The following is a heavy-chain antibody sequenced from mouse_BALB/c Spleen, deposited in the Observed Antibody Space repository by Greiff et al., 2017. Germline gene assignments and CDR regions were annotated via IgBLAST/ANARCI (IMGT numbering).Heavy chain of an antibody. V-gene: IGHV2-4-1*01. D-gene: IGHD2-4*01. J-gene: IGHJ4*01. CDR2: IWSGGST. CDR3: ARYDYDETGYAMDY. CDR1: GFSLTSYG. Sequence: VQLQESGPGLVQPSQSLSITCTVSGFSLTSYGVHWVRQSPGKGLEWLGVIWSGGSTDYNAAFISRLSISKDNSKSQVFFKMNSLQADDTAIYYCARYDYDETGYAMDYWGQGTSVTVSS.